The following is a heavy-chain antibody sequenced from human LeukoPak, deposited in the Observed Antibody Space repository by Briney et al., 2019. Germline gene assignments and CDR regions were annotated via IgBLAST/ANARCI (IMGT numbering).Heavy chain of an antibody. D-gene: IGHD1-1*01. Sequence: GGSLRLSCAAAGFSFTSYAVNRVRQAPGKGLEWVSSISGSGRSTYSADSVRGRFTTSRDNSKNILYLQMNNLRGEDTAVYYCAKAGARGNVNWFDSWGQGTLVTVSS. CDR3: AKAGARGNVNWFDS. V-gene: IGHV3-23*01. CDR2: ISGSGRST. CDR1: GFSFTSYA. J-gene: IGHJ5*01.